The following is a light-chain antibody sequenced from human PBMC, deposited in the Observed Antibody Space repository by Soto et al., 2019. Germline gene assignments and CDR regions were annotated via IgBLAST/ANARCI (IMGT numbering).Light chain of an antibody. V-gene: IGKV3-20*01. Sequence: EIVLTQSPGTLSLSPGERATLSCRASQSVPSKYLAWYQQNPGQAPRLLIYGASNRATGIPDRFSGSGSGTDFTLTISRLEPEDFAVYYCQQYGSSPTFGQGTKVDIK. CDR2: GAS. CDR3: QQYGSSPT. J-gene: IGKJ1*01. CDR1: QSVPSKY.